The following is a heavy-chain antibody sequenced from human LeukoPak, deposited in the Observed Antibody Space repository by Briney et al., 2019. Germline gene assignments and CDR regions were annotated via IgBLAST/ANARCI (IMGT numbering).Heavy chain of an antibody. CDR3: ARGTLGDYWFDP. J-gene: IGHJ5*02. V-gene: IGHV1-69*05. D-gene: IGHD2-21*02. Sequence: GASVKVSCKASGGTFSSYAISWVRQAPGQGLEWMGGIIPIFGTANYAQKFQGRVTITTDESTSTAYMELSSLRSEDTAVYYCARGTLGDYWFDPWGQGTLVTVYS. CDR2: IIPIFGTA. CDR1: GGTFSSYA.